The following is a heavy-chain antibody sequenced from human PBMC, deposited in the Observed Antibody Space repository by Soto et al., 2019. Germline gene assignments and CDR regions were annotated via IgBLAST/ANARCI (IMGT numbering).Heavy chain of an antibody. CDR2: IGTAGDT. J-gene: IGHJ4*02. Sequence: GGSLRLSCAASGFTFSSYDMHWVRQATGKGLEWVSAIGTAGDTYYPGSVKGRFTISRENAKNSLYLQMSSLRAGDTAVYYCARGNRVYYDSSGPLDYWGQGTLVTVSS. CDR1: GFTFSSYD. D-gene: IGHD3-22*01. CDR3: ARGNRVYYDSSGPLDY. V-gene: IGHV3-13*01.